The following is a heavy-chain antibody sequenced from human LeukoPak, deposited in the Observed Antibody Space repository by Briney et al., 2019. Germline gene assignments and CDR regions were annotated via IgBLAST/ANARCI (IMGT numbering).Heavy chain of an antibody. Sequence: GGSLRLSCAASGFTFSSYGMHWVRQAPGKGLEWVAVISYVGSNKYYADSVKGRFAISRDNSKNTLYLQMNSLRAEDTAVYYCAKGNFDYWGQGTLVTVSS. CDR1: GFTFSSYG. V-gene: IGHV3-30*18. J-gene: IGHJ4*02. CDR3: AKGNFDY. CDR2: ISYVGSNK.